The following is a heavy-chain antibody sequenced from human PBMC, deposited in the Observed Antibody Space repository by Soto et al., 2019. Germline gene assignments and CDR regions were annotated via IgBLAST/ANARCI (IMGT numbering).Heavy chain of an antibody. V-gene: IGHV1-2*04. D-gene: IGHD2-15*01. J-gene: IGHJ4*02. CDR3: ARAPRYCSGGSCSSYYFDY. CDR1: GYTFTGYY. CDR2: INPNSGGT. Sequence: WASVKVSCKASGYTFTGYYMHWVRQAPGQGLEWMGWINPNSGGTNYAQKFQGWVTMTRDTSISTAYMELSRLRSDDTAVYYCARAPRYCSGGSCSSYYFDYWGQGTLVTVSS.